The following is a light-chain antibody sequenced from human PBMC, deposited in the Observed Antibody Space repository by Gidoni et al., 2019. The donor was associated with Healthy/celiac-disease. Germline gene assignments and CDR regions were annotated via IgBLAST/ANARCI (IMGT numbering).Light chain of an antibody. CDR2: GAS. CDR3: QQYNNWLRLT. V-gene: IGKV3-15*01. J-gene: IGKJ4*01. CDR1: QSVSSN. Sequence: EIVMPQSPATLSVSPGERATLSCRASQSVSSNLAWYQQKPGQAPRLLIYGASTRATGIPARFSGSGSGTEFTLTISSLQSEDFAVYYCQQYNNWLRLTFGGGTKVEIK.